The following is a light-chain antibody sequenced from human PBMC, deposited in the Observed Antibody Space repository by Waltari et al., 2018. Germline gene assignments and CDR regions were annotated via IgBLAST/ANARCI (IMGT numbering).Light chain of an antibody. CDR3: SSFTSSSTWV. V-gene: IGLV2-14*03. CDR1: TSDVGGYNY. CDR2: DVT. J-gene: IGLJ3*02. Sequence: SALTQPASVSESPGQSITIPCTGTTSDVGGYNYVYWYQQHPGKAPKLMIYDVTNRPSGVSNRFSGSKSGNTASLTISGLQAEDEADYYCSSFTSSSTWVFGGGTKLTVL.